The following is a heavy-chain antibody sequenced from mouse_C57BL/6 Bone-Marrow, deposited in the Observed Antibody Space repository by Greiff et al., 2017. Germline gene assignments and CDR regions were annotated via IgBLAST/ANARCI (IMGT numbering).Heavy chain of an antibody. CDR1: GYTFTEYT. Sequence: QVHVQQSGAELVKPGASVKLSCKASGYTFTEYTIHWVKQRSGQGLEWIGWFYPGSGSIKYNEKFKDKATLTADKSSSTVYMELSRLTSEDAAVYFCARHEVGYYYFDDWGQGTTLTVSS. J-gene: IGHJ2*01. CDR3: ARHEVGYYYFDD. V-gene: IGHV1-62-2*01. D-gene: IGHD2-3*01. CDR2: FYPGSGSI.